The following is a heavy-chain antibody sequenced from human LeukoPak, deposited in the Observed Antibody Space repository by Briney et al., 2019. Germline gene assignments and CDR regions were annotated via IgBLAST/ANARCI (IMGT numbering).Heavy chain of an antibody. CDR1: GYTFTSYY. D-gene: IGHD1-26*01. V-gene: IGHV1-46*01. CDR2: INPSGGST. CDR3: ARAPGGATAMGWFDP. Sequence: ASVKVSCKASGYTFTSYYMHWVRQAPGQGLEWMGIINPSGGSTSYAQKFQGRVTMTRDTSTSTVYMELNSLRAEDTAVYYCARAPGGATAMGWFDPWGQGTLVTVSS. J-gene: IGHJ5*02.